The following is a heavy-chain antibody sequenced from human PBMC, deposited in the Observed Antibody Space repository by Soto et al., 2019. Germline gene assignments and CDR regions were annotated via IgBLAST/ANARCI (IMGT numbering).Heavy chain of an antibody. V-gene: IGHV4-30-2*01. D-gene: IGHD6-6*01. CDR1: GGSISSGGYS. CDR2: IYHSGST. J-gene: IGHJ5*02. CDR3: ARASEYSSPSEWLAP. Sequence: SETLSLTCAVSGGSISSGGYSWSWIRQPPGKGLEWIGYIYHSGSTYYNPSLKSRVTISVDRSKNQFSLKLSSVTAADTAVYYCARASEYSSPSEWLAPRGQGTLVTVSS.